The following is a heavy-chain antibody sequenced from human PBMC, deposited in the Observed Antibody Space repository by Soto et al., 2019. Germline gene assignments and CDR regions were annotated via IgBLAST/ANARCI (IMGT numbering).Heavy chain of an antibody. CDR2: IIPIFGTA. Sequence: QVQLVQSGAEVKKPGSSVKVSCKASGGTFSSYAISWVRQAPGQGLEWMGGIIPIFGTANYAQKFQGRVTITADESTSTADMELSSLRSEDTAVYYCARGGGTTEDYYYGMDVWGQGTTVTVSS. CDR3: ARGGGTTEDYYYGMDV. V-gene: IGHV1-69*12. J-gene: IGHJ6*02. D-gene: IGHD4-17*01. CDR1: GGTFSSYA.